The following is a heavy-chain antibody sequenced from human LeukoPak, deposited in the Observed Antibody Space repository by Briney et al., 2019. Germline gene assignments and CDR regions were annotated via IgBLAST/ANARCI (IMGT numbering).Heavy chain of an antibody. CDR2: IYYSGST. J-gene: IGHJ3*02. CDR1: GGSISSGSYY. Sequence: SQTLSLTCTVSGGSISSGSYYWSWIRQPAGKGLEWIGYIYYSGSTNYNPSLKSRVTISVDTSKNQFSLKLSSVTAADTAVYYCARDYPVHAFDIWGQGTMVTVSS. D-gene: IGHD3-10*01. CDR3: ARDYPVHAFDI. V-gene: IGHV4-61*10.